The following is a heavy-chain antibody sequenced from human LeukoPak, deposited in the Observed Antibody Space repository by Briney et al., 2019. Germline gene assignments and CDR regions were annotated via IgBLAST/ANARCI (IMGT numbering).Heavy chain of an antibody. CDR3: ARSESGSYTADDY. D-gene: IGHD1-26*01. V-gene: IGHV3-23*01. CDR1: GFTFSSYA. J-gene: IGHJ4*02. Sequence: QTGGSLRLSCAASGFTFSSYAMSWVRQAPGKGLEWVSGIGASGDSTYYADSVKGRFTISRDNSKNTLYLQMNSLRAEDTAVYYCARSESGSYTADDYWGQGTLVTVSS. CDR2: IGASGDST.